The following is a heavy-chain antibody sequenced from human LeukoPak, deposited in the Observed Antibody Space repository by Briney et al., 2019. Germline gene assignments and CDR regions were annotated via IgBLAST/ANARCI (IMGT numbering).Heavy chain of an antibody. J-gene: IGHJ5*02. CDR1: GYTFTGYY. D-gene: IGHD6-13*01. CDR3: ARAPPYSSSWYAISPELPPNWFDP. Sequence: AASVKVSCKASGYTFTGYYMHWVRQAPGQGLEWMGRINPNSGGTNYAQKFQGRVTMTRDTSISTAYMELSRLRSDDTAVYYCARAPPYSSSWYAISPELPPNWFDPWGQGTLVTVSS. V-gene: IGHV1-2*06. CDR2: INPNSGGT.